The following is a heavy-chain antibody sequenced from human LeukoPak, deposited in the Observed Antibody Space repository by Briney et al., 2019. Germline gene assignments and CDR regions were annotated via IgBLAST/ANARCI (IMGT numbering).Heavy chain of an antibody. D-gene: IGHD2-15*01. J-gene: IGHJ3*02. CDR1: GFTFSSYA. CDR3: ARLGRVVVVAAVTGAFDI. V-gene: IGHV4-34*01. CDR2: INHSGST. Sequence: GSLRLSCAASGFTFSSYAMSWVRQPPGKGLEWIGEINHSGSTNYNPSLKSRVTISVDTSKNQFSLKLSSVTAADTAVYYCARLGRVVVVAAVTGAFDIWGQGTMVTVSS.